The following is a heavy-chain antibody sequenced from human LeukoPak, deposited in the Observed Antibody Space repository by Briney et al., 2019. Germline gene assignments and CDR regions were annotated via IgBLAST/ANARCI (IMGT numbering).Heavy chain of an antibody. CDR1: GYTFNSYA. D-gene: IGHD3-22*01. J-gene: IGHJ4*02. Sequence: ASVKVSCKASGYTFNSYAMHWVRQAPGQRLEWMGWINAGNGNTKYSQEFQGRVTITRDTSASTAYMELSSLRSEDMAVYYCASNPLHDSSGYQLDYWGQGTLVTVSS. V-gene: IGHV1-3*03. CDR3: ASNPLHDSSGYQLDY. CDR2: INAGNGNT.